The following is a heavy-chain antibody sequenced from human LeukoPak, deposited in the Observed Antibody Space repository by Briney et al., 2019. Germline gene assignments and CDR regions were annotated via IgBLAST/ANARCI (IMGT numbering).Heavy chain of an antibody. J-gene: IGHJ4*02. CDR1: QFTFTKYW. Sequence: GGFLRLSCAASQFTFTKYWMTWVRQAPGKGPEWVASIKQDGSEKSYVDSVKGRFTISRDNARTSLSLQMNSLRAEDTAVYYCATSRGSSYGYRALELPPSPVDWGQGTLVTVSS. V-gene: IGHV3-7*01. D-gene: IGHD5-18*01. CDR2: IKQDGSEK. CDR3: ATSRGSSYGYRALELPPSPVD.